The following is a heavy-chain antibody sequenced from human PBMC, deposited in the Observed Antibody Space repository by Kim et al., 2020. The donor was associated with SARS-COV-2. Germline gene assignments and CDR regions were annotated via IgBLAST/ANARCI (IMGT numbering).Heavy chain of an antibody. D-gene: IGHD1-1*01. CDR3: ARDVGEAVTGTFYDY. V-gene: IGHV1-18*01. J-gene: IGHJ4*02. Sequence: QKFQGRVTMTTDTSTSTAYMELRSLRSDDSAVYYCARDVGEAVTGTFYDYWGQGTLVTVSS.